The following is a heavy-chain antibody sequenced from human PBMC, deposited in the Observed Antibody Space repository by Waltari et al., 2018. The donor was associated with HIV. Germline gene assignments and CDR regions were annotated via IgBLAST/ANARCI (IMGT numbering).Heavy chain of an antibody. CDR3: ARDAGYSSNWYGVYFDY. CDR1: GGPFSSYP. V-gene: IGHV1-69*01. CDR2: IIPIFGTA. J-gene: IGHJ4*02. D-gene: IGHD6-13*01. Sequence: QVQLVQSGAEVKKPGSSVKVSCKASGGPFSSYPISWVRPAPGQGLEWMGEIIPIFGTANYAQKFQGRVTITADESTSTAYMELSSLRSEDTAVYYCARDAGYSSNWYGVYFDYWGQGTLVTVSS.